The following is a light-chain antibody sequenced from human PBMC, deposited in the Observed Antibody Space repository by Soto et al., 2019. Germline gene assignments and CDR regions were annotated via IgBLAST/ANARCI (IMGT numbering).Light chain of an antibody. J-gene: IGKJ3*01. CDR2: HTS. Sequence: DIVMTQSPATLSVSPGEGATLSCRASQSVSRNLAWYQQKPGQAPRLVLYHTSTRATGIPDRFSGSGSGTEFILTIASLQSEDFAVYYCQQFYTWPLTFGPGTKVDIK. V-gene: IGKV3-15*01. CDR3: QQFYTWPLT. CDR1: QSVSRN.